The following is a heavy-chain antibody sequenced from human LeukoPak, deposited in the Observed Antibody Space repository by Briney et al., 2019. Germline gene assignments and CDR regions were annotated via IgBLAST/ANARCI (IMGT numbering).Heavy chain of an antibody. D-gene: IGHD3-22*01. CDR1: GYTLTELS. Sequence: GASVKVSCKVSGYTLTELSMHWVRQAPGKGLEWMGGFDPKNGKTIYAQEFQGRVTMTEDPSTDTAYMELSSLRSDDTAVYSCAATTRYYHDTKGYLDYWGQGTLVTVSS. CDR2: FDPKNGKT. J-gene: IGHJ4*02. CDR3: AATTRYYHDTKGYLDY. V-gene: IGHV1-24*01.